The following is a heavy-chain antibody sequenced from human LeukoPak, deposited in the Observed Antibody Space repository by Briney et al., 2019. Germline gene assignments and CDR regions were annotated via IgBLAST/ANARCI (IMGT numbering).Heavy chain of an antibody. CDR1: GFSFSTDW. V-gene: IGHV3-7*05. Sequence: SGGSLRLSCAASGFSFSTDWMSWVRQAPGKGLEWVANIRRDGSQKYYVDSVKGRFTISRDNADNSLYLHMNSLRAEDTAVYYCARPLMGGGNSPFDSWGQGTLVTVSS. CDR2: IRRDGSQK. CDR3: ARPLMGGGNSPFDS. J-gene: IGHJ4*02. D-gene: IGHD4-23*01.